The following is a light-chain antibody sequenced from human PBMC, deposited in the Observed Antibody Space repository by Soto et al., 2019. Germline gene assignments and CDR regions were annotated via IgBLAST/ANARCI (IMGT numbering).Light chain of an antibody. J-gene: IGLJ3*02. CDR3: QTWGAGMV. Sequence: QPVLTQSPSASASLGASVKLTCTLSSGHNDYAIAWHQQQPEKGPRYLMKLNSDGSHSKGDGIPDRFSGSSSGAERYLTISSLQSEDEADYHCQTWGAGMVFGGGTKLTVL. V-gene: IGLV4-69*01. CDR1: SGHNDYA. CDR2: LNSDGSH.